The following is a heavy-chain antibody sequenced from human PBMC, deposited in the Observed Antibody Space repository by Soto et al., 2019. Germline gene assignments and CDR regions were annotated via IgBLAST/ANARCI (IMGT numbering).Heavy chain of an antibody. CDR3: AKSVVRGAPDS. CDR2: IDPSSVYI. D-gene: IGHD2-15*01. CDR1: GFTFSTYS. V-gene: IGHV3-21*01. J-gene: IGHJ4*02. Sequence: EVQLVESGGGLVKPGGSLRLSCAASGFTFSTYSMHWVRQAPGKGLEWVSSIDPSSVYIFYAASVQGRFTVSRANAQNSFYLQMNSLRAEDTAVYYCAKSVVRGAPDSWGQGTLVTVSS.